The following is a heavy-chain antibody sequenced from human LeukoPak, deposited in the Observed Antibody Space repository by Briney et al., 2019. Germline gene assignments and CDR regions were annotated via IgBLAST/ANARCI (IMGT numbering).Heavy chain of an antibody. CDR3: ARDPRDVGLAP. V-gene: IGHV3-74*01. J-gene: IGHJ5*02. Sequence: GGSLRLSCVASGFSLSGYWMYWVRQAPGKGLMYISRNNGDGSTTNYADVVKGRFTMSRDNVKNTLYLQMNSLRVEDTAVYYCARDPRDVGLAPWGQGTLVTVSS. CDR1: GFSLSGYW. D-gene: IGHD5-24*01. CDR2: NNGDGSTT.